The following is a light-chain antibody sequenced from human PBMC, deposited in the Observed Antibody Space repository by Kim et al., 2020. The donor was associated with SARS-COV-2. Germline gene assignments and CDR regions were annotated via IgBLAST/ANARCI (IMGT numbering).Light chain of an antibody. CDR2: GAS. CDR3: QQSHIAPYT. V-gene: IGKV1-39*01. Sequence: DIQMTQSPSSLSAFVGDTVTINCRASQSVYDYLVWYRQKPGKGPELLIYGASNLYTAVPSRFSASGSETFFTLTITGVQPEDFATYHCQQSHIAPYTFGQGTKLEI. CDR1: QSVYDY. J-gene: IGKJ2*01.